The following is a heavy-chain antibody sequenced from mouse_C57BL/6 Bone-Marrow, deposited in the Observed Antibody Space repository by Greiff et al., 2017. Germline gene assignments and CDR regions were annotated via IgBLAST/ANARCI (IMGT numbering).Heavy chain of an antibody. Sequence: EVLLVESGGDLVKPGGSLKLSCAASGFTFSSYGMSWVRQTPDQRLEWVATISSGGSYTYYPDSVKGRFTISRDNAKNTLYLQMSSLKSEDTAMYYCAGHDGFYYYAMDYWGQGTSVTVSS. CDR3: AGHDGFYYYAMDY. V-gene: IGHV5-6*01. CDR1: GFTFSSYG. D-gene: IGHD2-3*01. CDR2: ISSGGSYT. J-gene: IGHJ4*01.